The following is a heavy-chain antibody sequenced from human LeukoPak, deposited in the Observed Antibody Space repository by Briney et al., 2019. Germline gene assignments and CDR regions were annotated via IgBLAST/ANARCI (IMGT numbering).Heavy chain of an antibody. V-gene: IGHV1-2*02. CDR2: INPNSGDT. D-gene: IGHD3-22*01. J-gene: IGHJ4*02. CDR1: GYTITGYY. Sequence: ASVKVSCKASGYTITGYYIHWVRQAPGQGLEWMGWINPNSGDTNYAQKLQGRVTMTTDTSTRTAYMELRSLRSDDTAVYFCAREYYDYYEGFDYWGQGTLVTVSS. CDR3: AREYYDYYEGFDY.